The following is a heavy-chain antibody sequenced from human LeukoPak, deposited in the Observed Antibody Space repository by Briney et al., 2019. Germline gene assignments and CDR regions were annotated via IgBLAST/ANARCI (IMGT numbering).Heavy chain of an antibody. CDR2: ISSSGTYK. CDR1: GGSISSYY. J-gene: IGHJ4*02. CDR3: AKGKDSVAGATNDY. V-gene: IGHV3-21*01. D-gene: IGHD6-19*01. Sequence: ETLSLTCTVSGGSISSYYWSWIRQPPGKGLEWVSSISSSGTYKYYADSVKGRFTISRDNAKNSLYLQMNSLRAEDTAVYYCAKGKDSVAGATNDYWGLGTLVTVSS.